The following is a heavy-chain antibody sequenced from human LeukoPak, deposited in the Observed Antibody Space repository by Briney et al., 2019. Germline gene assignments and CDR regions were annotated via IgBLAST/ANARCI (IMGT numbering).Heavy chain of an antibody. D-gene: IGHD5-18*01. CDR3: ARGRGKRWIQLWSYSY. V-gene: IGHV1-18*01. CDR1: GYTFTSYG. J-gene: IGHJ4*02. Sequence: GASVKVSCKASGYTFTSYGISWVRQAPGQGLEWMGWISAYNGNTNYAQKLQGRVTMATDTSTSTAYMELRSLRSDDTAVYYCARGRGKRWIQLWSYSYWGQGTLVTVSS. CDR2: ISAYNGNT.